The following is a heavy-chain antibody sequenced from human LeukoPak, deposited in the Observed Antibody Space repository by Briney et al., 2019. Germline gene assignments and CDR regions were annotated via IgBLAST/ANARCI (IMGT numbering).Heavy chain of an antibody. D-gene: IGHD2-21*02. CDR2: VFNSGRT. J-gene: IGHJ3*02. Sequence: SETLSLTCTVSGGSISSYYWSWIRQPPGKGLEWIGYVFNSGRTNLNPSLRSRATMSVDTSKNQSSLKLSSLTAADTAVYYCAGRQHVVAVTATRGSFDMWGQGTMGTVSS. CDR1: GGSISSYY. CDR3: AGRQHVVAVTATRGSFDM. V-gene: IGHV4-59*01.